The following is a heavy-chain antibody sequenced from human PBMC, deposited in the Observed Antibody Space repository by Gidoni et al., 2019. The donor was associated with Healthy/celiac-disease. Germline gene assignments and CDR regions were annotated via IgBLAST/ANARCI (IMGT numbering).Heavy chain of an antibody. J-gene: IGHJ4*02. Sequence: MSWVRQAPGKGLEWVSAISGSGGSTYYADSVKGRFTISRDNSKNTLYLQMNSLGAEDTAVYYCAKETHDYIWGSYRYTAFDYWGQGTLVTVSS. CDR2: ISGSGGST. D-gene: IGHD3-16*02. V-gene: IGHV3-23*01. CDR3: AKETHDYIWGSYRYTAFDY.